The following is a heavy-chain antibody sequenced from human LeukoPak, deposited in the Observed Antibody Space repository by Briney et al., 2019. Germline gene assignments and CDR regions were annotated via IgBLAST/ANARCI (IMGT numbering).Heavy chain of an antibody. CDR3: ARAQQLVLSGAFDI. V-gene: IGHV4-59*02. Sequence: SETLSLTCTVSGGSVRSYYWSWIRQPPGEGLKWIAYIHNSGSTNYNPSRKSRVTISVDTSNNQFSLKLSSVTAADTAVYYCARAQQLVLSGAFDIWGQGTMVTVSS. CDR2: IHNSGST. J-gene: IGHJ3*02. D-gene: IGHD6-6*01. CDR1: GGSVRSYY.